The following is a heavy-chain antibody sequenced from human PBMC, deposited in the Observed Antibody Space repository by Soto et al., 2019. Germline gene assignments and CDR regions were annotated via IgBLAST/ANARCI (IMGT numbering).Heavy chain of an antibody. D-gene: IGHD1-26*01. V-gene: IGHV4-30-2*01. CDR1: GGSISSGGYS. J-gene: IGHJ5*02. Sequence: QLQLQESGSGLVKPSQTLSLTCAVSGGSISSGGYSWSWIRQPPGKGLEWIGYIYHSGSTYYNPSLKSRVTISVDRSKNQFSLKLSSVTAAVTAVYYCARVLGEPGDNWFDPWGQGTLVTVSS. CDR3: ARVLGEPGDNWFDP. CDR2: IYHSGST.